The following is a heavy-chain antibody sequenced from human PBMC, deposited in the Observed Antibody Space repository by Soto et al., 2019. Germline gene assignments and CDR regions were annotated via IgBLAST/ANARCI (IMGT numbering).Heavy chain of an antibody. V-gene: IGHV3-7*04. CDR2: IKQDGSEN. CDR1: GFTFSTYW. J-gene: IGHJ4*02. D-gene: IGHD6-19*01. CDR3: AGGSGWLVTD. Sequence: DVQLVESGGGLVQPGGSLRLSCAASGFTFSTYWMNWVRQAPGKGLEWVANIKQDGSENYYVDSVKGRFTISRDNAKDSVLLQMSNLGAEDTGVYFCAGGSGWLVTDWGQGTLVTASS.